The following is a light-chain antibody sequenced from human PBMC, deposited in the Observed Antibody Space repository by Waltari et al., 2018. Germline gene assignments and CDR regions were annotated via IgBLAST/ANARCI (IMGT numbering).Light chain of an antibody. CDR1: STSLRTYKL. CDR2: EVL. CDR3: CSFAGSSTS. V-gene: IGLV2-23*02. J-gene: IGLJ1*01. Sequence: QSALPQPAPVSGSPGQSITTSCSNTSTSLRTYKLASWYQQRPGQAPILVIYEVLERPSGVSNRFSGSKSGDTASLTISGLQAEDEADYYCCSFAGSSTSFGTGTTVTVL.